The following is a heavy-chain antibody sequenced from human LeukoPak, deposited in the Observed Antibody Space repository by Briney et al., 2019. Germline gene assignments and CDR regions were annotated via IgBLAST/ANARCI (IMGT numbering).Heavy chain of an antibody. Sequence: SETLSLTCTVSGGSISSSYWSWIRQPPGKGLEWIGYIYYSGSTNYNPSLKSRVTISVDTSKNQFSLKLSSVTAADTAGYYCAREGTYYPYWGRGTLATVSS. CDR2: IYYSGST. V-gene: IGHV4-59*01. CDR3: AREGTYYPY. CDR1: GGSISSSY. J-gene: IGHJ4*02. D-gene: IGHD1-26*01.